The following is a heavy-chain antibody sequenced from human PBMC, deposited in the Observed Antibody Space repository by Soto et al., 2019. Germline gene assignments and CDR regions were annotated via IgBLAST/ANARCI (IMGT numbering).Heavy chain of an antibody. D-gene: IGHD3-16*02. J-gene: IGHJ4*02. Sequence: ASVKVSCKVSGYTPTELSMHWVRQAPGKGLEWMGGFDPEDGETIYAQKFQGRVTMTEDTSTDTAYMELSSLRSEDTAVYYCATAADHYDYVWGSYRSPRYFGYWGQGTLVTVSS. CDR1: GYTPTELS. CDR2: FDPEDGET. CDR3: ATAADHYDYVWGSYRSPRYFGY. V-gene: IGHV1-24*01.